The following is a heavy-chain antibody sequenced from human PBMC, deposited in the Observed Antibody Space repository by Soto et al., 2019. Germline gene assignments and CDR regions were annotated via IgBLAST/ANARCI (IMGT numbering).Heavy chain of an antibody. CDR1: GFTFNIYA. J-gene: IGHJ4*02. CDR2: TGATGRTT. V-gene: IGHV3-23*01. Sequence: LRLSCAASGFTFNIYAMTWVRQAPGKGLEWVSTTGATGRTTYYSDSVKGRFTVSRDNSKDTLDLQMSNLRAEDTAVYYCATVHNTSRSFDYWGQGTLVTVSS. D-gene: IGHD1-20*01. CDR3: ATVHNTSRSFDY.